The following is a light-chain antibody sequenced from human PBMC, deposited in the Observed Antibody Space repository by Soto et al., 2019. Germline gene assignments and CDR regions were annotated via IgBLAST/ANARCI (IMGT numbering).Light chain of an antibody. CDR2: RAS. CDR3: QQYKSYSPYT. Sequence: DIQMTQSPSTLSASVGDRVTITCRASESISRWSAWYQQKPGKAPKLLIYRASTLENGVPSRISGSGSGTDFTLTISNLQPDDFATYYCQQYKSYSPYTFGQGTKLDIK. CDR1: ESISRW. J-gene: IGKJ2*01. V-gene: IGKV1-5*03.